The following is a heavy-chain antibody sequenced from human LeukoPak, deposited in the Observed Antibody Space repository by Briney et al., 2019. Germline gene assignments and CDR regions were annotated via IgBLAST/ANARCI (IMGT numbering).Heavy chain of an antibody. CDR1: GYSISNGYY. CDR2: IHHSGTT. D-gene: IGHD3-22*01. J-gene: IGHJ5*02. CDR3: ARSYYDTRGRFDP. Sequence: SETLSLTCTVSGYSISNGYYWGWVRQPPGKGLEWIGTIHHSGTTYHSPSLRSRVTTSVDTSKNQFSLSLSSVTAADTAVYYCARSYYDTRGRFDPWGQGTLVTVSS. V-gene: IGHV4-38-2*02.